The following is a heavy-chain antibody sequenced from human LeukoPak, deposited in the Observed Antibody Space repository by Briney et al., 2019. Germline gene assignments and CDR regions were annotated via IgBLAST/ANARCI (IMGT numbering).Heavy chain of an antibody. CDR1: GGSFSGYY. Sequence: PSETLSLTCAVYGGSFSGYYWSWIRQPPGKGLEWIGEINHSGSTNYNPSLKSRVTISVDTSKNQFSLKLSSVTAADTAVYYCARGPGYSNWFDPWGQGTLVTVSS. D-gene: IGHD6-13*01. CDR3: ARGPGYSNWFDP. CDR2: INHSGST. V-gene: IGHV4-34*01. J-gene: IGHJ5*02.